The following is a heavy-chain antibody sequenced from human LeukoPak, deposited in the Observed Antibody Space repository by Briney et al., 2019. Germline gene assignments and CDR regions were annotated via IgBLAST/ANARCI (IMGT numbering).Heavy chain of an antibody. CDR2: INPNIGGT. CDR1: GYTFTGYY. V-gene: IGHV1-2*06. CDR3: SSPPCSGGSCRSYWFGP. Sequence: ASVKLSCKASGYTFTGYYMHWVRQAPGQGLEWMGRINPNIGGTNYAQKFQGRATMTRDTSISTAYMELSRLRSDDTAVYYCSSPPCSGGSCRSYWFGPWGQGTLVTVSS. D-gene: IGHD2-15*01. J-gene: IGHJ5*02.